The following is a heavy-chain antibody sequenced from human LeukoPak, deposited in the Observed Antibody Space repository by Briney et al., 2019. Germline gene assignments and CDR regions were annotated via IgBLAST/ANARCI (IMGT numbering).Heavy chain of an antibody. J-gene: IGHJ6*04. CDR2: ISRSGSTI. CDR1: GFTFSDYN. V-gene: IGHV3-11*04. Sequence: GGSLRLSCAASGFTFSDYNMRWIRQAPGKGLEWVSSISRSGSTIYYADSVKGRFTISRDNAKNSLYLQMNSLRAEDTAVYYCAELGITMIGGVWGKGTTVTISS. CDR3: AELGITMIGGV. D-gene: IGHD3-10*02.